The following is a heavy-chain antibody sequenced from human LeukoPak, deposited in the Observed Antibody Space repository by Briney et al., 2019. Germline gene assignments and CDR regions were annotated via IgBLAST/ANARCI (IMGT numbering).Heavy chain of an antibody. V-gene: IGHV4-39*07. CDR2: INHSGST. Sequence: SETLSLTCSVSGGSVSSGSYYWSWIRQPPGKGLEWIGEINHSGSTNYNPSLKSRVTISVDTSKNQFSLKLSSVTAADTAVYYCARGGQGDYGDYHNWFDPWGQGTLVTVSS. D-gene: IGHD4-17*01. J-gene: IGHJ5*02. CDR1: GGSVSSGSYY. CDR3: ARGGQGDYGDYHNWFDP.